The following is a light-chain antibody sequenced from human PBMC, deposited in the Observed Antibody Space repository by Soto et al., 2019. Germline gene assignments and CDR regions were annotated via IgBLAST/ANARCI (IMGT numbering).Light chain of an antibody. CDR3: AAWDDSLVV. V-gene: IGLV1-47*01. Sequence: QLVLTQPPSASGTPGQTVTISCSGSSSNIGSAYIYWYQHLPGTAPKLLIYRINQRPSGVPDRFSASKSGTSASLAISGLRSEDDADYYCAAWDDSLVVFGGGTKLTVL. CDR2: RIN. CDR1: SSNIGSAY. J-gene: IGLJ2*01.